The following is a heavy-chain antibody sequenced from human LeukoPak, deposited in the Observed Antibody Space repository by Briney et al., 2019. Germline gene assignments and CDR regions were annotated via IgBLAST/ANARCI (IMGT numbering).Heavy chain of an antibody. CDR2: IYHSGST. D-gene: IGHD5-12*01. CDR3: ARDGYSGNDGL. Sequence: SETLSLTCTVSGGSIYSNNYYWAWIRQPPGKGLEWIGYIYHSGSTKYNPSLKSRVTISVDTSKNQFSLKLSSVTAADTAVYYCARDGYSGNDGLWGQGTLVTVSS. V-gene: IGHV4-61*01. J-gene: IGHJ4*02. CDR1: GGSIYSNNYY.